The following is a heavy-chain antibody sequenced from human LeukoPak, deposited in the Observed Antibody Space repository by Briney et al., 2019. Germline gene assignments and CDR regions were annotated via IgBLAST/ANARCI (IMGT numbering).Heavy chain of an antibody. V-gene: IGHV3-30*02. D-gene: IGHD5-24*01. CDR2: IRYDGSKK. Sequence: GGXXRLSCAASGFTFSSYGMHWVRQAPGKGLEWVAFIRYDGSKKYYADSVKGGFTIYRDNYKNKMYMQMNRLRDEDTAVYYCATSVEMATSFDYWGQGTLATVSS. J-gene: IGHJ4*02. CDR1: GFTFSSYG. CDR3: ATSVEMATSFDY.